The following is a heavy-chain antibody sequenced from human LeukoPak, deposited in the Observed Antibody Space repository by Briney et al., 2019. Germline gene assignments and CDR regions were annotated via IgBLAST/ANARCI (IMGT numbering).Heavy chain of an antibody. CDR1: ELTSSTSW. V-gene: IGHV3-7*01. J-gene: IGHJ4*02. D-gene: IGHD1-14*01. CDR3: ARKTGDC. Sequence: GGSLRLSCAASELTSSTSWMSWVRQAPGTGLEWVANIKQDGSEKYYVDSVKGRFTISRDNAKNSLYLQMNSLRVEDTAVYYCARKTGDCWGQGTLVIVSS. CDR2: IKQDGSEK.